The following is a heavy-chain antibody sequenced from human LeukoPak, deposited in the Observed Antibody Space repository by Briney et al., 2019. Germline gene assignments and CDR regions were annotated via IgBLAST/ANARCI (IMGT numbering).Heavy chain of an antibody. CDR3: ARDLTYYYDSSGYTADY. D-gene: IGHD3-22*01. Sequence: ASVKVSCKASGYTFTGYYMHWVRQAPGQGLEWMGWNNPNSGGTNYAQKFQGRVTMTRDTSISTAYMELSRLRSDDTAVYYCARDLTYYYDSSGYTADYWGQGTLVTVSS. CDR2: NNPNSGGT. J-gene: IGHJ4*02. CDR1: GYTFTGYY. V-gene: IGHV1-2*02.